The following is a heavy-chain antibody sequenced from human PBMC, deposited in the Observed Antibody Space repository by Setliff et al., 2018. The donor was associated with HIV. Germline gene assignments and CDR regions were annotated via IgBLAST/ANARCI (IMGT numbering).Heavy chain of an antibody. CDR1: GGSISSGSYY. V-gene: IGHV4-61*09. CDR3: ARRYSYYMDV. CDR2: IDTSGTI. J-gene: IGHJ6*03. Sequence: KTSETLSLTCTVSGGSISSGSYYWSWIRQPAGKGLEWIGHIDTSGTINYNPSLKSRVTISVDTSKNQFSLKLSSVTAADTAVYYCARRYSYYMDVWGKGTTVTVSS.